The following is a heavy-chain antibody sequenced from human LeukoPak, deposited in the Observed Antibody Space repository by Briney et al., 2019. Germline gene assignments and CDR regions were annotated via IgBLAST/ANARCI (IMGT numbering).Heavy chain of an antibody. J-gene: IGHJ4*02. CDR2: IYYSGSS. CDR3: ASALTHSMTPLDY. V-gene: IGHV4-31*03. Sequence: SETLSLTCTVSGGSNSSGAYYWNWIRQHPGKGLEWIGYIYYSGSSYYNPSLKSRVTISVDTSKNQFPLKLTSVTAADTAVYYCASALTHSMTPLDYWGQGTLVTVSS. CDR1: GGSNSSGAYY.